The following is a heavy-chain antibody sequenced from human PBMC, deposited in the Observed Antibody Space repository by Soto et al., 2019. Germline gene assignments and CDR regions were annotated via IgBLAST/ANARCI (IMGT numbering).Heavy chain of an antibody. CDR3: TRARCDGPGTPFDD. CDR1: GFTFSSYC. V-gene: IGHV3-74*01. D-gene: IGHD1-1*01. Sequence: EVQLVDSGGGLVQPGGSLRLSCAVSGFTFSSYCMHWVRQVPGKWLLWVSIINGDGSSTTYADYVKGRFTISRDNAKNTMYRQMNSLRAEDTVVYYCTRARCDGPGTPFDDWGRGTLVTVSS. J-gene: IGHJ4*02. CDR2: INGDGSST.